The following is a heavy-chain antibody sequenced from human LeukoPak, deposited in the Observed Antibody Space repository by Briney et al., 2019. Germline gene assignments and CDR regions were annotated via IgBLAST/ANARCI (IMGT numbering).Heavy chain of an antibody. V-gene: IGHV1-8*01. Sequence: GASVKVSCKASGYTFTSYDINWGRQATGQGLEWRRWMNPNSGNTGYAQKFQGRVTMTRNTSISTAYMELSSLRSEDTAVYYCARNRGYCSSTSCYQVADYWGQGTLVTVSS. J-gene: IGHJ4*02. CDR1: GYTFTSYD. CDR2: MNPNSGNT. CDR3: ARNRGYCSSTSCYQVADY. D-gene: IGHD2-2*01.